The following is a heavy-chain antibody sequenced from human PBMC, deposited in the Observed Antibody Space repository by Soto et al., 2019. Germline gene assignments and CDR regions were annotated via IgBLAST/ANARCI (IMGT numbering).Heavy chain of an antibody. Sequence: QVQLVQSGGGVVQPGRSLRLSCAASGFTFSMYAMHWVRQAPGKGLEWLAVTSYDGSNNDYADAVKGRFTISRDNTKHRLFLQMNSLRPADTAIYYCARLQLVLDYWGQGTLVTVSS. J-gene: IGHJ4*02. D-gene: IGHD6-6*01. CDR1: GFTFSMYA. CDR3: ARLQLVLDY. CDR2: TSYDGSNN. V-gene: IGHV3-30-3*01.